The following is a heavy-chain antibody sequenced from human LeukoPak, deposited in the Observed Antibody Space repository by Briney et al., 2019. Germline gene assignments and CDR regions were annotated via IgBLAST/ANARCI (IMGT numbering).Heavy chain of an antibody. J-gene: IGHJ4*02. CDR2: IYSGGST. CDR1: GFTLSSNY. Sequence: GGSLRLSCAASGFTLSSNYMSWVRQAPGKGLEWGSVIYSGGSTYYADSVKGRFTISRHNSKNTLYLQMNSLRAEDTAVYYCARARYYDSSGYPFDYWGQGTLVTVSS. V-gene: IGHV3-53*04. D-gene: IGHD3-22*01. CDR3: ARARYYDSSGYPFDY.